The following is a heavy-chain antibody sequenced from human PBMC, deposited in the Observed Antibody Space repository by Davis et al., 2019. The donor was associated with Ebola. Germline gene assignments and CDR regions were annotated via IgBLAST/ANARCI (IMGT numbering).Heavy chain of an antibody. V-gene: IGHV3-23*01. CDR3: AKDRSRSGTFRSGDV. Sequence: GESLKISCAASGFTFSSYAMSWVRQAPGKVLEWVSGIRASGGGTYYADSVRGRFTISRDNSKNRLYLQMNSLRAEDTAVYYCAKDRSRSGTFRSGDVWGKGTTVTVSS. D-gene: IGHD1-26*01. CDR2: IRASGGGT. CDR1: GFTFSSYA. J-gene: IGHJ6*04.